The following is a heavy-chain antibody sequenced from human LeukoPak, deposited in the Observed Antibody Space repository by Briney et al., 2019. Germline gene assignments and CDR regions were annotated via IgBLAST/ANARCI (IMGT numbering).Heavy chain of an antibody. J-gene: IGHJ3*02. CDR3: ARGLWSSYYTSGTTDAFDI. CDR1: GVSFSGYY. V-gene: IGHV4-34*01. D-gene: IGHD3-3*01. Sequence: SETLSLICAVYGVSFSGYYWSWIRQPPGMGLEWIGEINHSGSTNYSPSLKSRVTISVDTSKNQFSLKLSSVTAADTAVYYCARGLWSSYYTSGTTDAFDIWAKGQWSPSLQ. CDR2: INHSGST.